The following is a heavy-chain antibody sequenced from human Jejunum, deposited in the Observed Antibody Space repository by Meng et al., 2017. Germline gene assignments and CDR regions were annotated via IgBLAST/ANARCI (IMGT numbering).Heavy chain of an antibody. D-gene: IGHD3-10*01. Sequence: GESLKISCAASGFTFSSYAISWVRQAPGKGLEWVSVISGSGSSTYYADSVKGRFTISSDNSKNTVYLQMNSLRAEDTAVYYCAKIRWLGELGPLDSWGQGTLVTVSS. CDR2: ISGSGSST. CDR3: AKIRWLGELGPLDS. V-gene: IGHV3-23*01. J-gene: IGHJ4*02. CDR1: GFTFSSYA.